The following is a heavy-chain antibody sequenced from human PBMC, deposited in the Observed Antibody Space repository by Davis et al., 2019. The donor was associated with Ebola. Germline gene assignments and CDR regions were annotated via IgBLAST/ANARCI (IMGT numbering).Heavy chain of an antibody. V-gene: IGHV4-38-2*02. Sequence: PSETLSLTCTVSGYSISSGYYWGWIRQPPGKGLEWIGSIYHSGSTYYNPSLKSRVTISVDTSKNQFSLKLSSVTAADTAVYYCASLAVAGPYNWFDPWGQGTLVTVSS. J-gene: IGHJ5*02. CDR2: IYHSGST. CDR3: ASLAVAGPYNWFDP. CDR1: GYSISSGYY. D-gene: IGHD6-19*01.